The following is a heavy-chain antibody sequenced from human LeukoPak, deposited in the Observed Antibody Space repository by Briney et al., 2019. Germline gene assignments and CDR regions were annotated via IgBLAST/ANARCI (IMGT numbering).Heavy chain of an antibody. J-gene: IGHJ4*02. D-gene: IGHD3-9*01. CDR1: GFTFSSYA. CDR2: ISGSGGST. CDR3: AKGEAYFAWLADLDY. V-gene: IGHV3-23*01. Sequence: GGSLRLSCAASGFTFSSYAMSSVRQAPGEGLEWVSAISGSGGSTYYADYVKGRFTISRDNSKNTLYLQMNILRAQDTAVYYCAKGEAYFAWLADLDYWGQGTLVTVSS.